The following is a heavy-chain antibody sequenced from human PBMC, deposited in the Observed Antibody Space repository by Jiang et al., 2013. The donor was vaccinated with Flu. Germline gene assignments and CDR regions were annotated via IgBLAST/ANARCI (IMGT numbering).Heavy chain of an antibody. D-gene: IGHD3-22*01. Sequence: IRQPPGKGLEWIGYIYYSGRTSYNPSLKSRVTISVDTSKNQFSLKLSSVTAADTAVYYCARHDPENYPDSSGYNYWGQGTLVTVSS. J-gene: IGHJ4*02. V-gene: IGHV4-59*08. CDR2: IYYSGRT. CDR3: ARHDPENYPDSSGYNY.